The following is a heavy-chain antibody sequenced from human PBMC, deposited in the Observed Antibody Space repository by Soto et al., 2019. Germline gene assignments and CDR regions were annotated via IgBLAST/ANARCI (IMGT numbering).Heavy chain of an antibody. Sequence: GGSLRLSCAASGFTFSSYAMSWVRQAPGKGLQWVPVISATSGNTYYADSVKGRFTISRDNSKNTLYLQMNSLRAEDTAVYYCAKWGYSSGWHYYWGQGTLVTVSS. J-gene: IGHJ4*02. CDR1: GFTFSSYA. CDR3: AKWGYSSGWHYY. V-gene: IGHV3-23*01. CDR2: ISATSGNT. D-gene: IGHD6-19*01.